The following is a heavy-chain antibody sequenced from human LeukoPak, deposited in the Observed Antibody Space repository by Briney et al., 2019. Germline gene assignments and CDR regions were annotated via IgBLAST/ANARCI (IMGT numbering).Heavy chain of an antibody. J-gene: IGHJ6*03. CDR2: IIPIFGTA. Sequence: ASVKVSCKASGGTFSSYAISWVRQAPGQGLEWMGGIIPIFGTANYAQKFQGRVTITTDESTSTACMELSSLRSEDTAVYYCASSQQLVRPQRYYYYYYYMDVWGKGTTVTVSS. D-gene: IGHD6-13*01. CDR3: ASSQQLVRPQRYYYYYYYMDV. V-gene: IGHV1-69*05. CDR1: GGTFSSYA.